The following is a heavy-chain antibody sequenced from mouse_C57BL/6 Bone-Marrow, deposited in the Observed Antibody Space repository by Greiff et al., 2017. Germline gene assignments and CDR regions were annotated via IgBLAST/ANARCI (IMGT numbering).Heavy chain of an antibody. J-gene: IGHJ2*01. CDR1: GFNIKDDY. CDR3: ASYYYRSSYFDY. V-gene: IGHV14-4*01. Sequence: VQLQQSGAELVRPGASVKLSCTASGFNIKDDYMHWVKQRPEQGLEWIGWIDPENGDTEYASKFQGKATITADTSSNTAYLQLSSLTSEDTAVYYCASYYYRSSYFDYWGQGTTHTVSS. CDR2: IDPENGDT. D-gene: IGHD1-1*01.